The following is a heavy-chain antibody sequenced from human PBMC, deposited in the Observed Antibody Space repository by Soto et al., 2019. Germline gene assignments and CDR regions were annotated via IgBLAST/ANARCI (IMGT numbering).Heavy chain of an antibody. Sequence: EVQLVESGGGLVQPGGSLRLSCAASGFTFSSYSMNWVRQAPGKGLEWVSYISSSSSTIYYADSVKGRFTISRDNAKNPMYPQMNSLRAEDNAVYYCARTNYYGSPGDFDYWGQGTLVTVSS. J-gene: IGHJ4*02. V-gene: IGHV3-48*01. CDR1: GFTFSSYS. D-gene: IGHD3-10*01. CDR2: ISSSSSTI. CDR3: ARTNYYGSPGDFDY.